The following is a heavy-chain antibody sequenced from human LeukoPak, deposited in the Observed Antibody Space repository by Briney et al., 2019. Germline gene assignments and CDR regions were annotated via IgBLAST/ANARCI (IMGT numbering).Heavy chain of an antibody. CDR1: GFTFSSYW. CDR2: ISGSGGRGGNT. CDR3: AKGPYSGFS. Sequence: GGSLRLSCAASGFTFSSYWMSWVRQAPGKGLEWVSGISGSGGRGGNTYYADSVKGRFTISRDNSKNTLYLQMNSLRAEDTAVYYCAKGPYSGFSWGQGTLVTVSS. J-gene: IGHJ5*02. V-gene: IGHV3-23*01. D-gene: IGHD1-26*01.